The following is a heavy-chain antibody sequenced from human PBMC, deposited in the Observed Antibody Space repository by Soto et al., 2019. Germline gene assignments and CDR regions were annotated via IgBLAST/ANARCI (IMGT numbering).Heavy chain of an antibody. CDR1: GFTFSSYS. V-gene: IGHV3-21*01. D-gene: IGHD3-22*01. Sequence: EVQLVESGGGLVKPGGSLRLSCAASGFTFSSYSMNLVRQAPGKGLEWVSPMSRSSSYIYYADSVKGQLTISRDNAKNSLYLQMNSLRAEDTAVYYCSRAYYYDRWGQGTLVTVSS. CDR3: SRAYYYDR. CDR2: MSRSSSYI. J-gene: IGHJ4*02.